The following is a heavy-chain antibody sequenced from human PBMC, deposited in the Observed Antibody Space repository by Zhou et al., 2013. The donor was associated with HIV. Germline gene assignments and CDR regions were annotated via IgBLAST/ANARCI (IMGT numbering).Heavy chain of an antibody. CDR2: IIPILGIA. Sequence: QVQLVQSGAEVKKPGSSVKVSCKASGGTFSSYAISWVRQAPGQGLEWMGRIIPILGIANYAQKFQGRVTITADKSTSTAYMELSSLRSEDTAVYYCARELRNLRAFGYWGQGTLVIVSS. V-gene: IGHV1-69*04. J-gene: IGHJ4*02. CDR3: ARELRNLRAFGY. CDR1: GGTFSSYA. D-gene: IGHD2-21*02.